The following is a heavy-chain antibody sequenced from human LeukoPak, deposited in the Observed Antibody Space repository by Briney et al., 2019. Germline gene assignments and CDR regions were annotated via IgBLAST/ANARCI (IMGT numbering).Heavy chain of an antibody. Sequence: GGSLRLSCAASGFTFGHYWMHWVRQAPGRGLVWVSRINSDGSSTTYADSVKGRFTISRDNAKNTLYLQMNSLRAEDTAMYYCARQYSYDSSGYYPWDYWGQGTLVTVSS. CDR2: INSDGSST. CDR1: GFTFGHYW. CDR3: ARQYSYDSSGYYPWDY. J-gene: IGHJ4*02. D-gene: IGHD3-22*01. V-gene: IGHV3-74*03.